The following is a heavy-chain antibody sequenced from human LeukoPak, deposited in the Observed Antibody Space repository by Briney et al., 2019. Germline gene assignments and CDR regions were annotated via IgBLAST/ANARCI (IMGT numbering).Heavy chain of an antibody. Sequence: GGSLRLSCAASGFTVSSNYMSWVRQAPGKGLEWVSVSYSGGSTYYADSVTGRFTISRDNSKNTLYLQMNSLRAEDTAVHYCARDGYYYDSSGYQPIDYWGQGTLVTVSS. V-gene: IGHV3-66*02. J-gene: IGHJ4*02. D-gene: IGHD3-22*01. CDR3: ARDGYYYDSSGYQPIDY. CDR2: SYSGGST. CDR1: GFTVSSNY.